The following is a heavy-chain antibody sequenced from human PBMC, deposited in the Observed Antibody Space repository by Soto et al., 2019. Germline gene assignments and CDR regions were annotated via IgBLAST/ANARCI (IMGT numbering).Heavy chain of an antibody. CDR3: AREEPSGSYLHYYYYYGMDV. CDR1: GDSVSSNSAA. Sequence: PSQTLSLTCAISGDSVSSNSAAWNWIRQSPSRGLEWLGRTYYRSKWYNDYAVSVKSRITINPDTSKNQFSLQLNSVTPEDTAVYYCAREEPSGSYLHYYYYYGMDVWGQGTTVTVSS. J-gene: IGHJ6*02. V-gene: IGHV6-1*01. D-gene: IGHD1-26*01. CDR2: TYYRSKWYN.